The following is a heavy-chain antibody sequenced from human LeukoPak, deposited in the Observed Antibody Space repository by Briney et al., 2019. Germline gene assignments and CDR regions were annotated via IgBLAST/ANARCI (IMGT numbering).Heavy chain of an antibody. CDR2: INPNSGGT. CDR1: GYTFTGYY. J-gene: IGHJ5*02. V-gene: IGHV1-2*04. CDR3: ARSDSSGWYVNWFDP. D-gene: IGHD6-19*01. Sequence: ASVKVSCKASGYTFTGYYMHWVRQAPGQGLEWMGWINPNSGGTNYARKFQGWVTMTRDTSISTAYMELSRLRSDDTAVYYCARSDSSGWYVNWFDPWGQGTLVTVSS.